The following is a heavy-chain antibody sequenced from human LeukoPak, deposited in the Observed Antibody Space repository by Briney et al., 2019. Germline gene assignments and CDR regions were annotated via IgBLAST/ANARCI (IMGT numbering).Heavy chain of an antibody. CDR3: SRESGAFCPFGY. CDR2: IYYSGST. J-gene: IGHJ4*02. D-gene: IGHD1-26*01. Sequence: SETLSLTCTVSGVSISSTSYYWGWIRQPPGKGLEWIGSIYYSGSTYYNPSLKSRVTISVDTSKNQLSLSLTSVTAADTAIYYCSRESGAFCPFGYWGQGTLVIVPP. V-gene: IGHV4-39*07. CDR1: GVSISSTSYY.